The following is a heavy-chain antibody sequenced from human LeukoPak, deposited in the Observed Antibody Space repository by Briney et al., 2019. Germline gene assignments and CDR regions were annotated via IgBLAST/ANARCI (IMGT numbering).Heavy chain of an antibody. CDR2: ISSSGSTI. V-gene: IGHV3-11*04. CDR3: AREWWLRLFDY. Sequence: NPGGSLRLFCAASGFTFSDYYMSWIREAPGKGLEWVSYISSSGSTIYYADSVKGRFTISRDNAKNSLYLQMNSLRAEDTAVYYCAREWWLRLFDYWGQGTLVTVSS. D-gene: IGHD5-12*01. J-gene: IGHJ4*02. CDR1: GFTFSDYY.